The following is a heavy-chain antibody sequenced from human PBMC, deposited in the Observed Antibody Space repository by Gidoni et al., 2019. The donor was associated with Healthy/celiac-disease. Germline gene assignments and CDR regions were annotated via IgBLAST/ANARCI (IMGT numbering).Heavy chain of an antibody. Sequence: QVQLVESGGGGVQPGRSLRRPCAAPALPFRSSACTWVGQAPGKGLEWVAVISYDGSNKYYADSGKGRFTISRDNSKNTLYLQMNSLRAEDTAVYYCARDSGVGLADLWFGELFPDYWGQGTLVTVSS. CDR2: ISYDGSNK. CDR1: ALPFRSSA. J-gene: IGHJ4*02. D-gene: IGHD3-10*01. V-gene: IGHV3-30-3*01. CDR3: ARDSGVGLADLWFGELFPDY.